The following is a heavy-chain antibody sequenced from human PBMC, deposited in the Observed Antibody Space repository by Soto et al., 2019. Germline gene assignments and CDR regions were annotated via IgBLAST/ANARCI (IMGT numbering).Heavy chain of an antibody. CDR3: ARDKGYCSDTSCPDFDY. V-gene: IGHV1-69*04. D-gene: IGHD2-15*01. CDR2: GIPNLCVT. J-gene: IGHJ4*02. CDR1: GGTLRSYT. Sequence: GASVKVSCKASGGTLRSYTFRWVRQAPGQRLEWKGKGIPNLCVTNYAKKFQGRFTIVVDTSTSTAYMELNSLRYEDTAVYYCARDKGYCSDTSCPDFDYWGQGTLVTVSS.